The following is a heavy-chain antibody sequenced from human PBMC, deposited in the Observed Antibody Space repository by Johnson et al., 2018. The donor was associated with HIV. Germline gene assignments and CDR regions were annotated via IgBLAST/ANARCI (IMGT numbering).Heavy chain of an antibody. CDR2: IHLSGGGT. D-gene: IGHD3-22*01. Sequence: EVQLVESGGGLIQPGGSLRLSCAASGFTVSSNYMSCVRQAPGQGLEWVSGIHLSGGGTAYADSVKDRSTVSSDNAKNSLYLQMNSLRAEDTALYYCARGMYYYDTSGYLIRPRAFDIWGQGTVVTVSS. J-gene: IGHJ3*02. CDR3: ARGMYYYDTSGYLIRPRAFDI. V-gene: IGHV3-53*01. CDR1: GFTVSSNY.